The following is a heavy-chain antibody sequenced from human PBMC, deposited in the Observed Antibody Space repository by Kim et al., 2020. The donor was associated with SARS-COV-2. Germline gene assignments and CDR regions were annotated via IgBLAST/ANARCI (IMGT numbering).Heavy chain of an antibody. J-gene: IGHJ5*02. CDR3: GRHDWFDP. CDR2: GGAT. V-gene: IGHV3-66*04. Sequence: GGATFYANSVRGSFTISRDSSKNTLYLQRNSLRVEDTADYYSGRHDWFDPWGEGTLVTVSS.